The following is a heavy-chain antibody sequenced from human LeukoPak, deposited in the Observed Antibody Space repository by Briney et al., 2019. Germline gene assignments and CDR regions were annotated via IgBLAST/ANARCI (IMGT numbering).Heavy chain of an antibody. D-gene: IGHD3-22*01. V-gene: IGHV4-34*01. Sequence: SETLSLTCTVSGGSISSYYWSWIRQPPGKGLEWIGEINHSGSTNYNPSLKSRVTISVDTSKNQFSLKLSSVTAADTAVYYCARGRTRPITMIATRPEGYFDLWGRGTLVTVSS. J-gene: IGHJ2*01. CDR2: INHSGST. CDR3: ARGRTRPITMIATRPEGYFDL. CDR1: GGSISSYY.